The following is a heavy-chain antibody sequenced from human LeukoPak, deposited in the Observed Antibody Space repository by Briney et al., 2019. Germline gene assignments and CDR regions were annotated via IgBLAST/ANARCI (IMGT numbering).Heavy chain of an antibody. CDR1: GYTFTELS. J-gene: IGHJ4*02. V-gene: IGHV1-24*01. D-gene: IGHD3-22*01. CDR2: FDPEDGET. Sequence: ASVKVSCKVSGYTFTELSMHWVRQAPGKGLEWMGGFDPEDGETIYAQKFQGRVTMTEDTSTDTAYMELSSLRSEDTAVYYCAANYYYDSSGGYWGQGTLVTVSS. CDR3: AANYYYDSSGGY.